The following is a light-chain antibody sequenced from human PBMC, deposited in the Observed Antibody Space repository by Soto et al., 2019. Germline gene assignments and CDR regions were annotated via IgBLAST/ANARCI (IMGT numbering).Light chain of an antibody. CDR2: GNS. CDR3: QSYDSSLSGVV. Sequence: QSVLTQPPSVSGAPGQRGTISCTGSSAKIGAGYDVHWYQQLPGTAPKLLIYGNSNRPSGVPDQVSGSKSGTSASLVITGLQAEDEADYYCQSYDSSLSGVVFGGGTKVTVL. V-gene: IGLV1-40*01. J-gene: IGLJ2*01. CDR1: SAKIGAGYD.